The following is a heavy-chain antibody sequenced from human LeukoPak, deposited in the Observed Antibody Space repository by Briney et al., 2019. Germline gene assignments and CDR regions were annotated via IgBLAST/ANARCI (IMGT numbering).Heavy chain of an antibody. V-gene: IGHV4-59*12. Sequence: SETLSLTCAVSGGSISGYYWNWIRQPPGKGLEWIGYMYYSGSTNYNPSLKSRVTMSADTSRSQLSLKLSSVTAADTAVYYCARSLPATAAGANWFDPWGQGSLVTVSS. J-gene: IGHJ5*02. CDR3: ARSLPATAAGANWFDP. CDR1: GGSISGYY. D-gene: IGHD6-13*01. CDR2: MYYSGST.